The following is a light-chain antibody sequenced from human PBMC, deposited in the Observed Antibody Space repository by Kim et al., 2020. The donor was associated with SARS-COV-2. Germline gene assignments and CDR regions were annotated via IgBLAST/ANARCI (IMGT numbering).Light chain of an antibody. CDR2: DTT. CDR3: AVSYYGRWV. J-gene: IGLJ3*02. V-gene: IGLV7-46*01. Sequence: QAVVTQEPSLTVSPGGTVTLTCASSTGAVTSGHWPYWFQQKPGQAPTTLIYDTTYKQTSTPARFSGSLLGGKAALTLSGAQPEDEADYYCAVSYYGRWVFGGGTKLTVL. CDR1: TGAVTSGHW.